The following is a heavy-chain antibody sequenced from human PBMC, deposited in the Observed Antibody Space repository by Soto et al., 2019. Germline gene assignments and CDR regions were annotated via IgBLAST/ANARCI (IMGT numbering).Heavy chain of an antibody. Sequence: EVQLVESGGGLVQPGGSLRLSCAASGFTVSSNYMSWVRQAPGKGLEWVSVIYSGGSTYYADSVKGRFTISRDNSKNTLYLQMNSLRAEDTDVYYCERSPELLKNYWNYIYLRYLGQGPLVTVSS. V-gene: IGHV3-66*01. CDR1: GFTVSSNY. CDR3: ERSPELLKNYWNYIYLRY. D-gene: IGHD1-7*01. CDR2: IYSGGST. J-gene: IGHJ4*02.